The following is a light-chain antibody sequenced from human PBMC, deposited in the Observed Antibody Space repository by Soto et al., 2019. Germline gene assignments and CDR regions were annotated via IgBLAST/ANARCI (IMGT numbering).Light chain of an antibody. Sequence: EIVLTQSPGTLSLSPGERASLSCRAGQSVSSRYFAWYQQKPGQAPRLLIHGASNRATGIPDRFSGSGSGTDFTLTNSGLEAEDFAVDYCQQYNSLPPTFGGGTKVEIK. CDR1: QSVSSRY. CDR3: QQYNSLPPT. CDR2: GAS. V-gene: IGKV3-20*01. J-gene: IGKJ4*01.